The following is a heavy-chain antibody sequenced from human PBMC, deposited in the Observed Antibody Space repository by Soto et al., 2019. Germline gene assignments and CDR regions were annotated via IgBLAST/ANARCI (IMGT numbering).Heavy chain of an antibody. J-gene: IGHJ5*02. Sequence: ASVKVSCKASGYTFTSYGISWVRQAPGQGLEWMGWISAYNGNTNYAQKLQGRVTMTTDTSTSTAYMELRSLRSDDTAVYYCARDPGLPYYSRGWYEGWFDPWGQGTRVTVSS. CDR2: ISAYNGNT. D-gene: IGHD6-19*01. CDR3: ARDPGLPYYSRGWYEGWFDP. V-gene: IGHV1-18*01. CDR1: GYTFTSYG.